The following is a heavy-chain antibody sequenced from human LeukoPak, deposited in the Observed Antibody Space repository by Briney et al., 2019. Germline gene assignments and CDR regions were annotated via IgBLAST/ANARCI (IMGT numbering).Heavy chain of an antibody. J-gene: IGHJ1*01. D-gene: IGHD3-9*01. CDR2: IIPIFGTA. V-gene: IGHV1-69*13. CDR3: ARDSSEFRSLIFH. Sequence: ASVKVSCKASGGTFSSYAISWVRQAPGQGLEWMGGIIPIFGTAKYAQKFQGRVTITADESTSTAYMELSSLRSEDTAVYYCARDSSEFRSLIFHWGQGTLVTVSS. CDR1: GGTFSSYA.